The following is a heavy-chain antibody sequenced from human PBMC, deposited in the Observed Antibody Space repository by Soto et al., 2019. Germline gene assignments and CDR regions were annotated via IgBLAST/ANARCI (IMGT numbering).Heavy chain of an antibody. CDR2: IYSGGST. CDR1: GFTVSSNY. D-gene: IGHD3-10*01. V-gene: IGHV3-66*01. CDR3: ASSRRGKKAYYYYGMDV. J-gene: IGHJ6*02. Sequence: QLGGSLRLSCAASGFTVSSNYMSWARQAPGKGLEWVSVIYSGGSTYYADSVKGRFTISRHNSKNTLYLQMNSLRAEDTAVYYCASSRRGKKAYYYYGMDVWGQGTTVTVSS.